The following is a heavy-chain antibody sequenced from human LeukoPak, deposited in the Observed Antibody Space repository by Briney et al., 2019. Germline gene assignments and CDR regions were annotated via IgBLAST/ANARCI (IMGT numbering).Heavy chain of an antibody. Sequence: GGSLRLSCVGSGFTFSSYWMSWVRQAPGKGLEWVANIKDDGSEIYSVDFVKGRFTISRDNAKNSLYLQMSSLRAEDTAVYYCARARMDYWGQGTLVTVSS. V-gene: IGHV3-7*04. CDR2: IKDDGSEI. J-gene: IGHJ4*02. CDR3: ARARMDY. CDR1: GFTFSSYW.